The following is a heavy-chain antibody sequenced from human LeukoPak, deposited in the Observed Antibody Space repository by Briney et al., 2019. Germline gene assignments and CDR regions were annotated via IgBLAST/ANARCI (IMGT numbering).Heavy chain of an antibody. D-gene: IGHD4-23*01. V-gene: IGHV3-30*04. CDR2: ISYDGSNK. J-gene: IGHJ4*02. CDR1: GFTFSSYA. CDR3: ARGRGDYGGNPWIDY. Sequence: GGSLRLSCAASGFTFSSYAMHWVRQAPGKGLEWVAVISYDGSNKYYADSVKGRFTISRDNSKNTLYLQMNSLRAEDTAVYYCARGRGDYGGNPWIDYWGQGTLVTVSS.